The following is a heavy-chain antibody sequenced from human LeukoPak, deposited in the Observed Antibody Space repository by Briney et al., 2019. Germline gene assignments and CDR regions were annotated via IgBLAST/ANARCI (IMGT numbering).Heavy chain of an antibody. V-gene: IGHV1-69*13. J-gene: IGHJ4*02. Sequence: SVKVSCKASGGTFSSYAISWVRQAPGQGLEWMGGIIPIFGTANYAQKFQGRVTITADESTSTAYTELSSLRSEDTAVYYCARVQRVKFPLKYYFDYWGQGTLVTVSS. CDR3: ARVQRVKFPLKYYFDY. D-gene: IGHD3-10*01. CDR2: IIPIFGTA. CDR1: GGTFSSYA.